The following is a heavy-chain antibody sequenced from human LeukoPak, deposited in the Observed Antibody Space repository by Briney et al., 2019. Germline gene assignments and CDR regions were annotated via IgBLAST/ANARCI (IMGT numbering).Heavy chain of an antibody. D-gene: IGHD3-22*01. J-gene: IGHJ5*02. CDR3: AKDKGIYYDSSGYSS. V-gene: IGHV3-23*01. Sequence: QPGGSLRLSCAASGFTFSSYALSWVRQAPGKGLEWISAISGSGGSTYYADSVKGRFTISRDNSKNTLHLQMNSLRAEDTAVYYCAKDKGIYYDSSGYSSWGQGTLVTVSS. CDR2: ISGSGGST. CDR1: GFTFSSYA.